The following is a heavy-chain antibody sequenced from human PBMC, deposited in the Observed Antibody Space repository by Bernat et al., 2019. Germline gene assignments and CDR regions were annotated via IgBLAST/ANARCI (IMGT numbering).Heavy chain of an antibody. Sequence: EVQLVESGGGLVQPGGSLRLSCAAPGFIFSSYEMNWVRQAPGKGLEWVSYISSSGSTIYADSVKGRFTISRDNAKNSLYLQMNSLRAEDTAVYYCVREPPDYCGTTSCYAFHYFDYWGQGTLVTVSS. J-gene: IGHJ4*02. CDR1: GFIFSSYE. CDR2: ISSSGST. V-gene: IGHV3-48*03. CDR3: VREPPDYCGTTSCYAFHYFDY. D-gene: IGHD2-2*01.